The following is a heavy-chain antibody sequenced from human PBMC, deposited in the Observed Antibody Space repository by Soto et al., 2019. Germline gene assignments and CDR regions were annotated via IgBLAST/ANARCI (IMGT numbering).Heavy chain of an antibody. CDR2: IYYSGST. CDR1: GGSISSSSYY. Sequence: QLQLQESGPGLVKPSETLSLTCTVSGGSISSSSYYWGWIRQPPGKGLEWIGSIYYSGSTYYNPSLKSRVTISVHTSKNQFSLNLSSVTAADTAVYYCARRGQNIYYYYMDVWGKGTTVTVSS. J-gene: IGHJ6*03. V-gene: IGHV4-39*01. CDR3: ARRGQNIYYYYMDV.